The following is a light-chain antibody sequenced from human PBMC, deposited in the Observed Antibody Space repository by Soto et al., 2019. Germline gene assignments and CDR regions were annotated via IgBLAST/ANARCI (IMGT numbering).Light chain of an antibody. V-gene: IGKV1-5*03. Sequence: DIQMTQSPSTLSASVGDRVTITCRASQSISSWLAWYQQKPGKAPKLLIYKASSLESGVPSRFSGSGSGTEFTLTISSLQHDDFATYYCQQYNSYPYTFGQGKRLEIK. J-gene: IGKJ5*01. CDR1: QSISSW. CDR3: QQYNSYPYT. CDR2: KAS.